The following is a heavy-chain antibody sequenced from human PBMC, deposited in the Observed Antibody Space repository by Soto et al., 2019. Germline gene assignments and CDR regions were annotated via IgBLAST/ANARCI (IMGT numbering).Heavy chain of an antibody. J-gene: IGHJ5*02. CDR2: IYYSGST. Sequence: PSETLSLTCTVSGGSISSYYWSWIRQPPGKGLEWIGYIYYSGSTNYNPSLKSRVTISVDTSKNQFSLKLSSVTAADTAVYYCARVGGYYYGSANWFDPWGQGTLVTVPQ. CDR3: ARVGGYYYGSANWFDP. V-gene: IGHV4-59*01. D-gene: IGHD3-10*01. CDR1: GGSISSYY.